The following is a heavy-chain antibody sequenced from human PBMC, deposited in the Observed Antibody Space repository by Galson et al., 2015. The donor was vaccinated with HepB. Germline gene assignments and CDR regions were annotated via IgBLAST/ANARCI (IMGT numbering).Heavy chain of an antibody. J-gene: IGHJ6*02. V-gene: IGHV3-74*03. CDR3: ARDPAVTTDYGMDV. CDR2: ISPDGTET. Sequence: SLRLSCAASGFIFSSHWMHWVRQTPGQGLVWVSRISPDGTETTYADSVKGRFTISRDNAKSTQYLQMNSLRGDDTAVYYCARDPAVTTDYGMDVWGQGTTVTVSS. D-gene: IGHD4-17*01. CDR1: GFIFSSHW.